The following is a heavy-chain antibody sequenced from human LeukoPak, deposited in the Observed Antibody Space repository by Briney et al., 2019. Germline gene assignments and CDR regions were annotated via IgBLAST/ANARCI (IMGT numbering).Heavy chain of an antibody. Sequence: GASVKVSCKASGYTFTSYYMHWVRQAPGQGLEWMGIINPSGGSTIYAQKFQGRVTMTEDTSTDTAYMELSSLRSEDTAVYYCATGGPRYYGSGSYYHFDYWGQGTLVTVSS. D-gene: IGHD3-10*01. J-gene: IGHJ4*02. CDR3: ATGGPRYYGSGSYYHFDY. V-gene: IGHV1-46*01. CDR2: INPSGGST. CDR1: GYTFTSYY.